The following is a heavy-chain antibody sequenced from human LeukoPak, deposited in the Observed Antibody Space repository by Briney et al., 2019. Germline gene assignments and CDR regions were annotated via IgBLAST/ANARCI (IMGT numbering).Heavy chain of an antibody. J-gene: IGHJ1*01. CDR2: IYYSGST. CDR3: ARSVAYCGGDCYSGGWFQH. CDR1: GGSISGFY. D-gene: IGHD2-21*02. Sequence: SETLSLTCTVSGGSISGFYWSWIRQPPGKGLEWIGFIYYSGSTNYNPSLKSRVTISVDTSKNQFSLKLSSVTAADTAVYYCARSVAYCGGDCYSGGWFQHWGQGTLVTVSS. V-gene: IGHV4-59*08.